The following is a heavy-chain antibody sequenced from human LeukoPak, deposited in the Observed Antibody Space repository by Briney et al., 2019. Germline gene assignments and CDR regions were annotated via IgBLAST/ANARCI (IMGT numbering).Heavy chain of an antibody. CDR2: VYYSGIT. J-gene: IGHJ5*02. CDR3: ARVGSNNWYGWFDP. D-gene: IGHD6-13*01. V-gene: IGHV4-39*02. CDR1: VGSISSSSYY. Sequence: SETLSLTCTVSVGSISSSSYYWGWIRQPPGKGLEWIGSVYYSGITYYNPSLKSRVTISVDTSKDHFSLSLSSVTAADTAVYYCARVGSNNWYGWFDPWGQGTLVTVSS.